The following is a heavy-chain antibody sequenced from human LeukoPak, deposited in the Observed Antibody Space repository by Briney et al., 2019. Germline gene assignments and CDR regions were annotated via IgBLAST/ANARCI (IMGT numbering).Heavy chain of an antibody. D-gene: IGHD3-22*01. V-gene: IGHV3-11*01. CDR1: GFTFSDYY. CDR2: ISSSGSTI. Sequence: GGSLRLSCAASGFTFSDYYMSWIRQAPGKGPEGVSYISSSGSTIYYADSVKGRFTISRDNAKNSLYLQMNSLRAEDTAVYYCARGARYDSSGYYYYFDYWGQGTLVTVSS. CDR3: ARGARYDSSGYYYYFDY. J-gene: IGHJ4*02.